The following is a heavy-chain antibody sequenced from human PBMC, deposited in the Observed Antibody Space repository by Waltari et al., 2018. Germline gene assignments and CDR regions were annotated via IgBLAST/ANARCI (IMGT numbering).Heavy chain of an antibody. V-gene: IGHV3-7*04. D-gene: IGHD3-3*01. CDR1: GFTFSRYW. Sequence: EVQLVESGGGLVQPGGSLSLSCAASGFTFSRYWMSWVRQAPGKGLEWVANIKQDGSEKYYVDSVKGRFTISRDNAKNSLYLQMNSLRAEDTAVYYCARGIFGVADFDYWGQGTLVTVSS. CDR3: ARGIFGVADFDY. CDR2: IKQDGSEK. J-gene: IGHJ4*02.